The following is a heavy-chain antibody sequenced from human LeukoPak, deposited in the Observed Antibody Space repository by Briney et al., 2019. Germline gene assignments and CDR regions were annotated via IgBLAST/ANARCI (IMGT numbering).Heavy chain of an antibody. CDR2: IKQDGSEK. CDR1: GFTFSAYS. V-gene: IGHV3-7*01. CDR3: ARDPGTRVPPGSYSDY. Sequence: GGSLRLSCAASGFTFSAYSISWVRQAPGKGLEWVANIKQDGSEKYYVGSVKGRFTISRDNAKNSLYLQMNSLRAEDTAVYYCARDPGTRVPPGSYSDYWDQGTLVTVSS. J-gene: IGHJ4*02. D-gene: IGHD1-26*01.